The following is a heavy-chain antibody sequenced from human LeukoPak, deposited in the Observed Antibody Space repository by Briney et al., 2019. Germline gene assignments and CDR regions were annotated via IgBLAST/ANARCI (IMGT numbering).Heavy chain of an antibody. J-gene: IGHJ4*02. D-gene: IGHD6-19*01. V-gene: IGHV3-53*01. Sequence: PGGSLRLSCAASGFTVSSNYMSWVRQAPGKGLEWVSVIYSGGSTYYADSVKGRFTISRDNSKNTLYLQMNSLRAEDTAVYYCAKASSGWSQYDYWGQGTLVPVSS. CDR1: GFTVSSNY. CDR3: AKASSGWSQYDY. CDR2: IYSGGST.